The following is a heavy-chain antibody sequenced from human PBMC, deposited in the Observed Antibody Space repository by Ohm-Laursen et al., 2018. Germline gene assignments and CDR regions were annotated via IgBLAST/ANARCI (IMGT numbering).Heavy chain of an antibody. V-gene: IGHV3-15*01. J-gene: IGHJ4*02. CDR2: ITANSRGGTT. CDR1: GFTFSNYW. D-gene: IGHD3-22*01. CDR3: TADTYESRRYSHDY. Sequence: SLRLSCAASGFTFSNYWMSWVRQAPGKGLEWVGRITANSRGGTTGATTSYAAPVKGRFTISRDDSKDTLSLQMSGLKPEDTALYNGTADTYESRRYSHDYWGQGVLVSVSS.